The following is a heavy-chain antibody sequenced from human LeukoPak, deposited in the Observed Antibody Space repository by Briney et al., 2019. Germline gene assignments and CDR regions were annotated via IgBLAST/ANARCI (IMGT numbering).Heavy chain of an antibody. CDR2: INHSGST. J-gene: IGHJ4*02. Sequence: SETLSLTCAVYGGSFSGYYWSWIRQPPEKGLEWIGEINHSGSTNYNPSLKSRVTISVDTSENQFSLKLSSVTAADTAVYYCAREPHYWGQGTLVTVSS. V-gene: IGHV4-34*01. CDR1: GGSFSGYY. CDR3: AREPHY.